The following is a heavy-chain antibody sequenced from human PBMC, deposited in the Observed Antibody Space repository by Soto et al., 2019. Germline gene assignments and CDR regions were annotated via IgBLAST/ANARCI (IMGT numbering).Heavy chain of an antibody. J-gene: IGHJ5*02. Sequence: EGSLRLSCAASGFTFSSYGMHWVRQAPGKGLEWVAVISYDGSNKYYADSVKGRFTISRDNSKNTLYLQMNSLRAEDTAVYYCAKDALEWELLSGYNWFDPWGQGNLVTVPS. D-gene: IGHD1-26*01. CDR1: GFTFSSYG. CDR3: AKDALEWELLSGYNWFDP. CDR2: ISYDGSNK. V-gene: IGHV3-30*18.